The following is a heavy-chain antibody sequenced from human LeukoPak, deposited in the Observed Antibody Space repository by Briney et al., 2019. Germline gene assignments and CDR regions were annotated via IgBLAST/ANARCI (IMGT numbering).Heavy chain of an antibody. CDR3: ASGYSSSSAYFDY. D-gene: IGHD6-6*01. CDR2: IIPILGIA. V-gene: IGHV1-69*02. Sequence: GASVKVSCKASGGTFSSYTIIWVRQAPGQGLEWMGRIIPILGIANYAQKFQGRVTITADKSTSTVYMELSSLRSEDTAVYYCASGYSSSSAYFDYWGQGTLVTVSS. CDR1: GGTFSSYT. J-gene: IGHJ4*02.